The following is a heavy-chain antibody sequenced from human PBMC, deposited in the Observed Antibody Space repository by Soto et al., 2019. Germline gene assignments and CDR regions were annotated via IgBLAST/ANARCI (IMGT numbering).Heavy chain of an antibody. D-gene: IGHD5-18*01. Sequence: QVQLQESGPGLVKPSETLSLTCIVSGGSISNYYWSWIRQPPGKGLEWIGYIYYSGSINYNPSLKSRVTISVDTSKNQFSLKLSSVTAADTAVYYCARHRYSYGVYYFDYWGQGTLVTVSS. CDR3: ARHRYSYGVYYFDY. CDR1: GGSISNYY. V-gene: IGHV4-59*08. CDR2: IYYSGSI. J-gene: IGHJ4*02.